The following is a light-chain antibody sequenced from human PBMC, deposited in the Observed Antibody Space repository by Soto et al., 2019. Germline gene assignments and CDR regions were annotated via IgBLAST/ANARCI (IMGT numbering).Light chain of an antibody. CDR2: GAS. V-gene: IGKV3-20*01. CDR1: QSVSSY. CDR3: QQYGSSPFT. J-gene: IGKJ3*01. Sequence: EIVLTQSPGTLSLSPGERATLSCRASQSVSSYLAWYQQKPGQAPRLLIYGASSRATRIPDRFSGSGSGTDFTLTINRLEPEDFAVYYCQQYGSSPFTFGPGTKVDIK.